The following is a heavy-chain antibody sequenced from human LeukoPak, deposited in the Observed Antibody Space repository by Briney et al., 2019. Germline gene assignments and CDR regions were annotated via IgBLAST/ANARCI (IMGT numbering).Heavy chain of an antibody. CDR1: GFTFSSYS. V-gene: IGHV3-48*01. J-gene: IGHJ4*02. CDR3: ARESASSAWLFDY. Sequence: GGSLRLSCAASGFTFSSYSMNWVRQAPGKGLEWVSYISYSGSPTHYADSVKGRFTISRDNSKNTLYLQMGSLRVEDMAVYYCARESASSAWLFDYWGQGTLVTVSS. CDR2: ISYSGSPT. D-gene: IGHD6-19*01.